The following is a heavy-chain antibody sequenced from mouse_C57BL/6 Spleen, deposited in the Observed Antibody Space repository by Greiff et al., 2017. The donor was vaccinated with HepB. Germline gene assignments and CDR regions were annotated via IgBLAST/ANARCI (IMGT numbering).Heavy chain of an antibody. CDR3: ARGGSSRTVDY. CDR1: GYAFTNYL. CDR2: INPGSGGT. Sequence: QVQLKESGAELVRPGTSVKVSCKASGYAFTNYLIEWVKQRPGQGLEGIGVINPGSGGTNYNDKFKGKATLTADKSSSTAYMQLSSLTSEDSAVYFFARGGSSRTVDYWGQGTTLTVSS. J-gene: IGHJ2*01. D-gene: IGHD3-2*02. V-gene: IGHV1-54*01.